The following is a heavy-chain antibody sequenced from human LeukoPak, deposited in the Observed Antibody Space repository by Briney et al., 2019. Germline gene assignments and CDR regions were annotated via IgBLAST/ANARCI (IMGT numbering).Heavy chain of an antibody. Sequence: GASVKVSCQASGYTFTGYYMHWVGQAPGQGLAWMGWINPNSGGTNYAQKFQGRVTMTRDTSISTAYMELSRLRSDDTAVYYCARDRLPYSFDYWGQGTLVTVSS. V-gene: IGHV1-2*02. D-gene: IGHD4-11*01. J-gene: IGHJ4*02. CDR3: ARDRLPYSFDY. CDR2: INPNSGGT. CDR1: GYTFTGYY.